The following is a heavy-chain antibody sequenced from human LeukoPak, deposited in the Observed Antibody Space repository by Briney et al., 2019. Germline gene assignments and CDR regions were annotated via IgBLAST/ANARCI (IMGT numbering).Heavy chain of an antibody. CDR2: IYHSGST. D-gene: IGHD4-17*01. CDR1: GYSISSGYY. V-gene: IGHV4-38-2*02. Sequence: SETLSLTCTVSGYSISSGYYWGWIRQPPGKGLEWIGSIYHSGSTYYNPSLKSRVTISVDRSKNQFSLKLSSVTAADTAVYYCATLDYGDAAWGQGTLVTVSS. CDR3: ATLDYGDAA. J-gene: IGHJ5*02.